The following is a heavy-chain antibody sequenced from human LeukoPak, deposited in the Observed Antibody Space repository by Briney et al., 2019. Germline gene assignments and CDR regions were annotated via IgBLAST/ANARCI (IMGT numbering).Heavy chain of an antibody. Sequence: SETLSLTCAVYGGSFSGYYWSWIRQPPGKGLEWIGEINHSGSTNYNPSLKSRVTISVDTSKNQFSLELSSVTAADTAVYYCARGPLRFRELLFDYWGQGTLVTVSS. D-gene: IGHD3-10*01. CDR2: INHSGST. V-gene: IGHV4-34*01. CDR1: GGSFSGYY. CDR3: ARGPLRFRELLFDY. J-gene: IGHJ4*02.